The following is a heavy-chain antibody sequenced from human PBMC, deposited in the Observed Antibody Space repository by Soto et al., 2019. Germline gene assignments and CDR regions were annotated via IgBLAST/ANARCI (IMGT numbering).Heavy chain of an antibody. D-gene: IGHD1-1*01. CDR1: GGTFNRYT. J-gene: IGHJ6*02. CDR3: ALWGFGDGNNSKYNYSGMDV. CDR2: IIPIFGTA. Sequence: VQLVQSGAEVKKPGSSVKLSCKASGGTFNRYTISWVRQAPGQGLDWMGGIIPIFGTANYAQKLQGRVAIIADESTSAAYMELRSLRSEDTAVYYCALWGFGDGNNSKYNYSGMDVWGQGTTVTVSS. V-gene: IGHV1-69*01.